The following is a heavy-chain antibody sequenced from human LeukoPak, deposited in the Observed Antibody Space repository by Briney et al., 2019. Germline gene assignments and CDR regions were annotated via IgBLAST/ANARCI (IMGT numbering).Heavy chain of an antibody. Sequence: GGSLRLSCTGSGFTFSDYEMNWARQAPGKGLEWISYISNSGSIIYYADSVKGRFTISRDNAKNSLFLQMHSLRAEDTAVYYCARGPSVGSGWSPDYWGQGTLVTVSS. J-gene: IGHJ4*02. CDR3: ARGPSVGSGWSPDY. CDR1: GFTFSDYE. D-gene: IGHD6-19*01. V-gene: IGHV3-48*03. CDR2: ISNSGSII.